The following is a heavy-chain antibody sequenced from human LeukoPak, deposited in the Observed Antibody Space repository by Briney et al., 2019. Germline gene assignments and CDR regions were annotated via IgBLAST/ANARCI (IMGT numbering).Heavy chain of an antibody. J-gene: IGHJ4*02. V-gene: IGHV3-7*01. D-gene: IGHD3-10*01. Sequence: GGSLRLSCAASGFTFSSYSMNWVRQAPGKGLEWVANIKQDGSEKYCVDSVNDRFTISRDNAKNSLYLQMNSLKAEDTAVYYCARDRVFDYWGQGTLVTVSS. CDR3: ARDRVFDY. CDR1: GFTFSSYS. CDR2: IKQDGSEK.